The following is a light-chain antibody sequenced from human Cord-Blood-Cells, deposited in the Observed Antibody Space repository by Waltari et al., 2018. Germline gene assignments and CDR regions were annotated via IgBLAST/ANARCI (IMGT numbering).Light chain of an antibody. J-gene: IGLJ1*01. CDR3: CSYAGSSTYV. V-gene: IGLV2-23*01. Sequence: QSSLTQPASVPWSPGQSITISCSGTSSDVGSYNLVSWYQQHPGKAPKLMIYEGSKRPSGVSNRFSGSKSGNTASLTISGLQAEDEADYYCCSYAGSSTYVFGTGTKVTVL. CDR1: SSDVGSYNL. CDR2: EGS.